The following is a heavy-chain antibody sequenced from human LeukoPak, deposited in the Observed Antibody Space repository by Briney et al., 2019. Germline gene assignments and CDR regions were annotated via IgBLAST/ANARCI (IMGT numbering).Heavy chain of an antibody. V-gene: IGHV3-48*03. Sequence: GGSLRLSCAASGFNFHEYEMNWVRQAPEKGLEWLAYITASGTTLHYADSVRGRFPISRDNDKSSLYLQMDSLRVDDTGVYYCARTTLSGSPRDWGQGTLLIVSS. CDR1: GFNFHEYE. J-gene: IGHJ1*01. D-gene: IGHD1-14*01. CDR3: ARTTLSGSPRD. CDR2: ITASGTTL.